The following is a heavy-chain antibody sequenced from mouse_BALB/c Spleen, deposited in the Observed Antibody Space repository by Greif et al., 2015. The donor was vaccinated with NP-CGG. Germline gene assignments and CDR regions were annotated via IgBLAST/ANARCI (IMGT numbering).Heavy chain of an antibody. V-gene: IGHV14-4*02. CDR1: GFNIKDYY. J-gene: IGHJ4*01. Sequence: EVKLMESGAELVRSGASVKLSCTASGFNIKDYYMHWVKQRPEQGLEWIGWIDPENGDTEYAPKFQGKATMTADTSSNTAYLQLSSLTSEDTAVYYCNAVYYSYYYAMDYWGQGTSVTVSS. CDR2: IDPENGDT. D-gene: IGHD1-1*01. CDR3: NAVYYSYYYAMDY.